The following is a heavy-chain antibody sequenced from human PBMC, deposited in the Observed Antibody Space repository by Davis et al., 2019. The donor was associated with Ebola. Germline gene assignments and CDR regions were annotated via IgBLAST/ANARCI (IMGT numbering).Heavy chain of an antibody. D-gene: IGHD3-10*01. Sequence: GESLKISCAASGFTFSDYYMSWIRQAPGKGLEWVSYISSSSSYTNYADSVKGRFTISRDNSKNTLYLQMNSLRAEDTAVYYCARDITMVQGVQDYWGQGTLVTVSS. CDR3: ARDITMVQGVQDY. J-gene: IGHJ4*02. CDR2: ISSSSSYT. CDR1: GFTFSDYY. V-gene: IGHV3-11*06.